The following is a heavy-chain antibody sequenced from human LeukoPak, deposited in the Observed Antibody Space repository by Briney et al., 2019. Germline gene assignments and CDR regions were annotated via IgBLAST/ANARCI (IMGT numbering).Heavy chain of an antibody. CDR1: GFTFSSYA. V-gene: IGHV3-30*04. D-gene: IGHD6-19*01. J-gene: IGHJ5*02. CDR3: ARDSSSSGSRWFDP. CDR2: ISYDGSNK. Sequence: GGSLRLSCAASGFTFSSYAMHWVRQAPGKGLEWVAVISYDGSNKYYADSVEGRFTIFRDNSKNTLYLQMNSLRAEDTAVYYCARDSSSSGSRWFDPWGQGTLVTVSS.